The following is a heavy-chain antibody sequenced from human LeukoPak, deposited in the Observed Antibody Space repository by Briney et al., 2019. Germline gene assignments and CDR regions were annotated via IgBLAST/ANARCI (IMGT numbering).Heavy chain of an antibody. CDR3: ASGTPADSGSYRAFDY. CDR2: SYSGGTT. CDR1: GCSIRSKY. V-gene: IGHV3-66*02. Sequence: GRSLRLSCAASGCSIRSKYMTWVRQPPAKGLELVSISYSGGTTYSADSAKRRFTISIADYKTTMYLPLNRLTIDDTAAYYCASGTPADSGSYRAFDYWSQGTLVTVHS. J-gene: IGHJ4*02. D-gene: IGHD1-26*01.